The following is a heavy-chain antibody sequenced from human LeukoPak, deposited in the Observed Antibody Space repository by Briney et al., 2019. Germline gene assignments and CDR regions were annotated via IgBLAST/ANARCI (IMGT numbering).Heavy chain of an antibody. CDR3: ASDHKSITMRKGQYFDY. CDR1: GGSINSGTYC. CDR2: MYHDGRT. D-gene: IGHD1-14*01. Sequence: SETLSLTCTVSGGSINSGTYCWGWIRQPPGKGLEWIASMYHDGRTSYNPSLESRVTISIDTSTNQFSLKLSSVTAADTAVYYCASDHKSITMRKGQYFDYWGQGVLVTVSS. J-gene: IGHJ4*02. V-gene: IGHV4-39*01.